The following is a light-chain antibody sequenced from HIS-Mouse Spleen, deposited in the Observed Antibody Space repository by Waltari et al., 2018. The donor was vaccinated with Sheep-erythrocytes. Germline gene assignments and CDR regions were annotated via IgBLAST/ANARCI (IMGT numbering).Light chain of an antibody. Sequence: DIQMTQSPSSLSASVGDRVTITCQASQDISNYLNWYQQKPGKAPKLLIYDASNLETGVPSRFSGSGSGTDFTFTISSLQTEDIETYYCQQYDNLLTFGGGTKVEIK. V-gene: IGKV1-33*01. CDR2: DAS. J-gene: IGKJ4*01. CDR1: QDISNY. CDR3: QQYDNLLT.